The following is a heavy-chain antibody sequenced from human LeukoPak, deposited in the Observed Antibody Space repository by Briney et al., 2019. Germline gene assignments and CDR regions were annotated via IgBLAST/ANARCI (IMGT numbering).Heavy chain of an antibody. V-gene: IGHV3-7*01. D-gene: IGHD3/OR15-3a*01. CDR3: ARFSRTGEGY. J-gene: IGHJ4*02. CDR2: IKQDGSDK. CDR1: GFIFSSYW. Sequence: HAGGSLRLSCAASGFIFSSYWMSWDRQVPGKGLEWVANIKQDGSDKQYVDSVKGRFTISRDNAKNSLYLQMNSLRAEDTAVYYCARFSRTGEGYWGQGILVTVSS.